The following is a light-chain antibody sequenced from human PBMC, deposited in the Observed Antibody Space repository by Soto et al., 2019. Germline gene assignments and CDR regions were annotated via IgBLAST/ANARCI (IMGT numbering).Light chain of an antibody. CDR3: APWDDILKGVV. V-gene: IGLV1-44*01. J-gene: IGLJ3*02. CDR1: SSNIGSNS. CDR2: SSN. Sequence: QSVVTQPPSASGTPGQRVTISCSGSSSNIGSNSVNWYQQVPGTAPKLLIHSSNQRPSGVPDRFSGSKSGTSASLAISGLQSEDEADYFCAPWDDILKGVVFGGGTKLTVL.